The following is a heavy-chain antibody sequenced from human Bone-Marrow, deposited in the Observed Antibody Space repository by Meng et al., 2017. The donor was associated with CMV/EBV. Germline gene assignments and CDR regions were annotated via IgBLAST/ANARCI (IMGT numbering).Heavy chain of an antibody. J-gene: IGHJ6*02. CDR3: ARPRGTVTTYVVENYYYGMDV. D-gene: IGHD4-17*01. Sequence: ASVKVSCKASGYTFTSYYMHWVRQAPGQGLEWMGIINPSGGSTSYAQKFQGRVTITTDESTSTAYMELSSLRSEDTAVYYCARPRGTVTTYVVENYYYGMDVWGQGTTVTVSS. CDR2: INPSGGST. CDR1: GYTFTSYY. V-gene: IGHV1-46*01.